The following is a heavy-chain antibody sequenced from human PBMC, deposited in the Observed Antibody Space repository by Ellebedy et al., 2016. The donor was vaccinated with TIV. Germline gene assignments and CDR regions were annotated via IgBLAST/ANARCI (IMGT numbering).Heavy chain of an antibody. V-gene: IGHV1-18*01. D-gene: IGHD2-2*03. CDR3: ARPRPGGYCLDH. CDR1: GYTFDNYG. Sequence: ASVTVSCXASGYTFDNYGVSWVRQAPRHGPEWMGWISAYNGNTHYAQKFRDRVTMTTDTSTTTAYMELRSLRSDDTAVYYCARPRPGGYCLDHWGQGTLVTVSS. CDR2: ISAYNGNT. J-gene: IGHJ4*02.